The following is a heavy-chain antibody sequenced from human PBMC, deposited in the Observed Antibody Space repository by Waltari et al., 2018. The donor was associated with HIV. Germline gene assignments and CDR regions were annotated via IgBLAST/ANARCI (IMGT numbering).Heavy chain of an antibody. Sequence: QVQLQQWGAGLLKPSETLSLTCAVYGGSFSGYYWSWIRQPPGKGLEWIGEINQSGSTNDNPSLKRRVTISVDTSKNQFSLKLSSVTAADTAVYYCARGGSLQQPAPGGYYYYYGMDVWGQGTTVTVSS. CDR2: INQSGST. CDR1: GGSFSGYY. V-gene: IGHV4-34*01. D-gene: IGHD6-13*01. CDR3: ARGGSLQQPAPGGYYYYYGMDV. J-gene: IGHJ6*02.